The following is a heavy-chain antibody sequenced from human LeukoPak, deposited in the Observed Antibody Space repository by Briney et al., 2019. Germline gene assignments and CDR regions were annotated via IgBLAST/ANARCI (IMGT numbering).Heavy chain of an antibody. CDR2: VFHSGVT. Sequence: PSETLSLTCSVSGDSITSYYWSWIRQPPGRGREWIGYVFHSGVTNYNPSLKSRVTLSLDTSKNQFSLKLKSVTAADTAVYFCATRADWFDPWGQGTLVTVSS. V-gene: IGHV4-59*12. CDR3: ATRADWFDP. CDR1: GDSITSYY. J-gene: IGHJ5*02.